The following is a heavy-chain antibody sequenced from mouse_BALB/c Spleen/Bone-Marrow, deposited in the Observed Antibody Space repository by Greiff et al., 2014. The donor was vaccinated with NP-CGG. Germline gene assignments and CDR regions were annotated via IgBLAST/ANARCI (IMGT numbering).Heavy chain of an antibody. V-gene: IGHV1-61*01. Sequence: VQLQQSGAELVRPGASVKLSCKASGYSFTSHWMNWVKQRPGHGLEWIGMIHPSDTETRLNQRFKDKATLTVDKSSSTAYMQLNSPTSEDSAVYYCARLEGNYGSTFAYWGQGTLVTVSA. CDR2: IHPSDTET. J-gene: IGHJ3*01. D-gene: IGHD1-1*01. CDR1: GYSFTSHW. CDR3: ARLEGNYGSTFAY.